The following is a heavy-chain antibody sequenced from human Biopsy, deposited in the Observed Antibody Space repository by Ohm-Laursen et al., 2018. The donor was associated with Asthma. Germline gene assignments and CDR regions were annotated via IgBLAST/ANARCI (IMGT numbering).Heavy chain of an antibody. Sequence: PSQTLSLTCTVSGGSISSGAYYWSWVRQPPGKSLEWIGYIYYIGSTYYNPSLKSRVAISLDTSKNQFSLKLSSVTAADTAVYFCARRGGVRRYFDYWGQGTLVTVSS. CDR3: ARRGGVRRYFDY. CDR2: IYYIGST. V-gene: IGHV4-30-4*01. J-gene: IGHJ4*02. CDR1: GGSISSGAYY. D-gene: IGHD3-16*01.